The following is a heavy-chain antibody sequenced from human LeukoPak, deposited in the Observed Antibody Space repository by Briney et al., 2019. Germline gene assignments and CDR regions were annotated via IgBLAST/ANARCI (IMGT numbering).Heavy chain of an antibody. V-gene: IGHV3-48*01. CDR2: ISSSSSTI. Sequence: GGSLRLFCAASGYTFSNAWMNWVRQAPGKGLEWVSYISSSSSTIYYADSVKGRFTIPRDNAKNSLYLQMNSLRAEDTAVYYCAREGHYYYYYMDVWGKGTTVTVSS. CDR1: GYTFSNAW. J-gene: IGHJ6*03. CDR3: AREGHYYYYYMDV.